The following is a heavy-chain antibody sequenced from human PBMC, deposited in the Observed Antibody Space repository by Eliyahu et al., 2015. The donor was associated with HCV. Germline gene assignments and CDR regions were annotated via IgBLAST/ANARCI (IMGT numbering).Heavy chain of an antibody. J-gene: IGHJ4*02. D-gene: IGHD5-24*01. CDR2: TSYDGNYK. CDR3: ARDARASYNDRGYNFDY. Sequence: QVRLVESGGGVVQPGXSLXLSCAASGFTFSTXGMHWVXQAPGKGLGGGTVTSYDGNYKYYAESVKGRFTMSRDNSKNTVYLQMNSLRAEDTAVYYCARDARASYNDRGYNFDYWGQGTLVTVSS. V-gene: IGHV3-30*03. CDR1: GFTFSTXG.